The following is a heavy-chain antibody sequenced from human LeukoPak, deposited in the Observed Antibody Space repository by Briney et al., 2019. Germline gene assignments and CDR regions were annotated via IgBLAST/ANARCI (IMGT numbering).Heavy chain of an antibody. V-gene: IGHV3-23*01. CDR3: AKPLYSGYDFDY. Sequence: GGSLRLSCAASGFTFSSYGMSWVRQAPGKGLEWVSAISGSGGSTYYADSVKGRFTISRDNSKNTLYLQMNSLRAEDTAVYYCAKPLYSGYDFDYWGQGTLVTVSS. J-gene: IGHJ4*02. CDR2: ISGSGGST. D-gene: IGHD5-12*01. CDR1: GFTFSSYG.